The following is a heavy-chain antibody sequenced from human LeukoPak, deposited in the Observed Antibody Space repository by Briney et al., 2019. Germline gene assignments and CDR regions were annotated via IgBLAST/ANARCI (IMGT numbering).Heavy chain of an antibody. V-gene: IGHV3-23*01. D-gene: IGHD3-16*01. CDR1: GFTFSSYA. J-gene: IGHJ5*02. CDR2: ISGSGGST. CDR3: AKDLIALLTGNWFDP. Sequence: GGSLRLSCAASGFTFSSYAMSWVRQAPGRGLEWVSAISGSGGSTHYADSVKGRFTISRDNSKNTLYLQMNSLRAEDTAVYYCAKDLIALLTGNWFDPWGQGTLVTVSS.